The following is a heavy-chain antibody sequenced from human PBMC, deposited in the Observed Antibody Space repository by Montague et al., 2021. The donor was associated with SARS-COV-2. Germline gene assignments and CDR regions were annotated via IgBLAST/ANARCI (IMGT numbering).Heavy chain of an antibody. CDR2: ISLNSGSI. CDR3: AKDSAYYYGSGSYRGNDYYYYGTDV. J-gene: IGHJ6*02. CDR1: GFTFDDYA. Sequence: SLRLSCAASGFTFDDYAMHWVRQAPGKGLEWVSGISLNSGSIGYADSVKGRLTISRDNAKNSLYLQMNSLRAEDTALYYCAKDSAYYYGSGSYRGNDYYYYGTDVWGQGTTVTVSS. D-gene: IGHD3-10*01. V-gene: IGHV3-9*01.